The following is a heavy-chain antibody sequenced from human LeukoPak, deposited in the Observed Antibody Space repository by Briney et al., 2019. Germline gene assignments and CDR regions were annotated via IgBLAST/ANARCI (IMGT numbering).Heavy chain of an antibody. Sequence: PGGSLRLSCAASGFTFDDYAMHWVQQAPGKGLEWVSGISWNSGSIGYADSVKGRFTISRDNAKNSLYLQMNSLRAEDTALYYCAKEGYCSGGSCRHFDYWGQGTLVTVSS. CDR1: GFTFDDYA. V-gene: IGHV3-9*01. CDR2: ISWNSGSI. D-gene: IGHD2-15*01. CDR3: AKEGYCSGGSCRHFDY. J-gene: IGHJ4*02.